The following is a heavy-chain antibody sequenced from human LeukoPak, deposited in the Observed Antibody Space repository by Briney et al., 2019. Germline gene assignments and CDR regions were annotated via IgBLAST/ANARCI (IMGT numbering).Heavy chain of an antibody. Sequence: SETLSLTCAVYGGSFSGYYWSWIRQPPGKGLEWIGEINHSGSTNYNPSLKSRVTISVDMSKNQFSLRLSSVTAADTAVYYCARAPHSSSWYSLGYMDVWGKGTTVTVSS. D-gene: IGHD6-13*01. CDR2: INHSGST. J-gene: IGHJ6*03. V-gene: IGHV4-34*01. CDR3: ARAPHSSSWYSLGYMDV. CDR1: GGSFSGYY.